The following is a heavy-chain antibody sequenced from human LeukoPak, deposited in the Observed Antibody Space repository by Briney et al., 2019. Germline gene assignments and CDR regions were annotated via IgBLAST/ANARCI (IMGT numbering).Heavy chain of an antibody. CDR2: ISNNGGYT. J-gene: IGHJ4*02. CDR3: AKQLGYCSDGSCYFPY. D-gene: IGHD2-15*01. CDR1: GFTFSSSA. V-gene: IGHV3-23*01. Sequence: GGSLRLCCAASGFTFSSSAMSWVRQSPGKGLEWVSAISNNGGYTYYADSVQGRFTISRDNSKSTLCLQMNSLRAEDTAVYYCAKQLGYCSDGSCYFPYWGQGTLVTVSS.